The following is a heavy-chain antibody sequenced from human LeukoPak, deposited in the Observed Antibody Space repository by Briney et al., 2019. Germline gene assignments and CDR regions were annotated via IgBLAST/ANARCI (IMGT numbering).Heavy chain of an antibody. D-gene: IGHD3-22*01. CDR1: GYTFTSYG. V-gene: IGHV1-18*01. CDR3: ARSAPHYYDSSEEAFDI. Sequence: ASVKVSCKASGYTFTSYGISWVRQAPGQGLEWMGWISAYNGNTNYAQKLQGRVTMTTDTSTSTAYMELRSLRSDDTAVYYCARSAPHYYDSSEEAFDIWGQGTMVTVSS. CDR2: ISAYNGNT. J-gene: IGHJ3*02.